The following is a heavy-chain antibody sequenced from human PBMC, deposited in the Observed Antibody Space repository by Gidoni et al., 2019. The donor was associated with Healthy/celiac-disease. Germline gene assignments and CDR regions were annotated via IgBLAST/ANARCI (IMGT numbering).Heavy chain of an antibody. CDR2: ISYDGSNK. D-gene: IGHD3-3*01. CDR3: AKGHLELD. V-gene: IGHV3-30*18. J-gene: IGHJ4*02. CDR1: GFTFSSYG. Sequence: QVQLVESGGGVVQPGRSLRLSCAASGFTFSSYGMHWVRQAPGKGLEWVAVISYDGSNKYYADSVKGRFTISRDNSKNTLYLQMNSLRAEDTAVYYCAKGHLELDWGQGTLVTVSS.